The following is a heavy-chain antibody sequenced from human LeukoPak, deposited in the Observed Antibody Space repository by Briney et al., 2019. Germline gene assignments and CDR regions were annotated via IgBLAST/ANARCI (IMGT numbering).Heavy chain of an antibody. CDR3: AKDLPRYYDSSGYFDY. CDR2: ISWNSGSI. D-gene: IGHD3-22*01. Sequence: GRSLRLSCAASGFTFDDYAMHWVRQAPGKGLEWVSGISWNSGSIGYADSVKGRFTISRDNAKNSLYLQMNSLRAEDTALYYCAKDLPRYYDSSGYFDYWGQGTLVTVSS. V-gene: IGHV3-9*01. J-gene: IGHJ4*02. CDR1: GFTFDDYA.